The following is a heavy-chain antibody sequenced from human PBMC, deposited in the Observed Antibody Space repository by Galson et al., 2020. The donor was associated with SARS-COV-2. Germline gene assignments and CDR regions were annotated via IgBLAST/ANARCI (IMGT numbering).Heavy chain of an antibody. V-gene: IGHV3-30*18. CDR1: GFTFSSYG. D-gene: IGHD3-22*01. CDR3: AKSGPDYDSSGYYRVWELTPEPPYYYYGMDV. CDR2: ISYDGSNK. J-gene: IGHJ6*02. Sequence: QLGESLKISCAASGFTFSSYGMHWVRQAPGKGLEWGAVISYDGSNKYYADSVKGRFTISRDNSKNTLYLQMNSLRAEDTAVYDCAKSGPDYDSSGYYRVWELTPEPPYYYYGMDVWGQGTTVTVSS.